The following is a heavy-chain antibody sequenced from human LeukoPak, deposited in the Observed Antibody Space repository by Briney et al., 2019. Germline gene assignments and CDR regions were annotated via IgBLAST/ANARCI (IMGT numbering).Heavy chain of an antibody. CDR3: ARDHYPYYYDSGGSPAWV. CDR1: GYTFTSYG. J-gene: IGHJ4*02. D-gene: IGHD3-22*01. Sequence: GASVKVSCKASGYTFTSYGISWVRQAPGQGLEWMGWISAYNGNTNYAQKLQGRVTMTTDTSTSTAYMELRSLRSDDTAVYYCARDHYPYYYDSGGSPAWVWGQGTLVTVSS. V-gene: IGHV1-18*01. CDR2: ISAYNGNT.